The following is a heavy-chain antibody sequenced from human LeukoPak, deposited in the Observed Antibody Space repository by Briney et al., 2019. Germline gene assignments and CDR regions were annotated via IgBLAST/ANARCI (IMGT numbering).Heavy chain of an antibody. V-gene: IGHV3-11*04. J-gene: IGHJ3*02. CDR2: ISSSGSST. D-gene: IGHD4-17*01. Sequence: GGSLRLSCAASGFTFSDYYMIWIRQAPGKGLEWVSYISSSGSSTYYADSVKGRFTISRDNSKNTLYLQMNSLRAEDTAVYYCARDNTVTTDAFDIWGQGTMVTVSS. CDR1: GFTFSDYY. CDR3: ARDNTVTTDAFDI.